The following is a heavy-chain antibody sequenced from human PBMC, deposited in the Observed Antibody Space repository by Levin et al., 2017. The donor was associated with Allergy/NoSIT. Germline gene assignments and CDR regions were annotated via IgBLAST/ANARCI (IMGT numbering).Heavy chain of an antibody. Sequence: GESLKISCAASGFTFTNHSMNWVRQAPGKGLEWVSYISSSSSIRYYADSVKGRFTISRDNAKNSVYLQMDSLRAEDSAVYFCARGAGRGYSFGRTLYYYGMDVWGQGTTVSVSS. CDR2: ISSSSSIR. CDR1: GFTFTNHS. D-gene: IGHD5-18*01. J-gene: IGHJ6*02. V-gene: IGHV3-48*01. CDR3: ARGAGRGYSFGRTLYYYGMDV.